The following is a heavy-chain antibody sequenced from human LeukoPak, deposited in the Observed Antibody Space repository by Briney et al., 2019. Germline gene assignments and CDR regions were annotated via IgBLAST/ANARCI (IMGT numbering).Heavy chain of an antibody. CDR1: GFTFSSYS. V-gene: IGHV3-48*02. CDR2: ISSSSSTI. J-gene: IGHJ4*02. Sequence: GGSLRLSCAASGFTFSSYSMNWVRQAPGKGLEWVSYISSSSSTIYYADSVKGRFTISRDNAKNSLYLQMNSLRDEDTAVYYCARDCSGGSCYSEDNFDYWGQGTLVTVSS. D-gene: IGHD2-15*01. CDR3: ARDCSGGSCYSEDNFDY.